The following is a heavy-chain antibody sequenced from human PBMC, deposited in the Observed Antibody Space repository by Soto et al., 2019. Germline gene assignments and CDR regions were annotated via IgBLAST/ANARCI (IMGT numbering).Heavy chain of an antibody. V-gene: IGHV3-33*01. D-gene: IGHD1-26*01. CDR3: ASGSYTKPWLDY. CDR1: GFTFSSYG. J-gene: IGHJ4*02. Sequence: GGSLRLSCAASGFTFSSYGMHWVRQAPGKGLEWVAVIWYDGSNKYYADSVKGRFTISRDNSKNTLYLQMNSLRAEDTAVYYCASGSYTKPWLDYWGQGTLVTVSS. CDR2: IWYDGSNK.